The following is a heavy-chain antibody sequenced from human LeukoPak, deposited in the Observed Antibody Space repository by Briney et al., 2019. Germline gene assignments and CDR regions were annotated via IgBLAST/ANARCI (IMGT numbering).Heavy chain of an antibody. CDR1: GYTFTSYD. CDR3: ARVGPLATRSAGHYYFDL. V-gene: IGHV1-8*01. D-gene: IGHD3-10*01. Sequence: ASVKVSCKASGYTFTSYDINWVRQATGQGLEWMGWMNPNSGNTGYAQKFQGRVTMTRNTSISTAYMELSSLRAEDTAVYYCARVGPLATRSAGHYYFDLWGRGTLVTVSS. J-gene: IGHJ2*01. CDR2: MNPNSGNT.